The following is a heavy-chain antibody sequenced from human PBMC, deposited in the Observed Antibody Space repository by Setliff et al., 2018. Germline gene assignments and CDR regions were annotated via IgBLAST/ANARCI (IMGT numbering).Heavy chain of an antibody. CDR1: GGASSTTDYY. J-gene: IGHJ4*02. CDR2: VYYSGNT. V-gene: IGHV4-39*07. CDR3: ARYDSSGYSENYYFDY. Sequence: PSETLSLTCTVSGGASSTTDYYWGWIRQPPGKGMEWIGCVYYSGNTYYSPSLKSRVTMFVDTSKNQFSLILDSVTAADTAIYYCARYDSSGYSENYYFDYWGQGTLVTVSS. D-gene: IGHD3-22*01.